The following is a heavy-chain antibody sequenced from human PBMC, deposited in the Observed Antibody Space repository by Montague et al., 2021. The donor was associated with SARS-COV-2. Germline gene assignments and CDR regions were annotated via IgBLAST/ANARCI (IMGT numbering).Heavy chain of an antibody. Sequence: PALVKPTQTLTLTCTFSGFSLSTSGMCVSWIRQPPGKALEWLALIDWDDDEYYSTSLKTRLTISKDTSKNQVVLTMTNMDPVDTATYYCARIWGATRGDAFDIWGQGTMVTVSS. CDR1: GFSLSTSGMC. D-gene: IGHD1-26*01. J-gene: IGHJ3*02. CDR2: IDWDDDE. CDR3: ARIWGATRGDAFDI. V-gene: IGHV2-70*01.